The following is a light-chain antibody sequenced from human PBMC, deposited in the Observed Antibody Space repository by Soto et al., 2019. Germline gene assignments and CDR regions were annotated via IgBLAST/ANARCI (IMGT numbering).Light chain of an antibody. J-gene: IGKJ1*01. CDR1: QGIRTY. Sequence: IQMTQSPSSLSASVGDRVTITCRASQGIRTYLAWYQQKPGKVPKLLIFSASTLQSGVPHRFSGSGSGTDFTLTISSLKPEDVSSYYCQKYDSAPWTFGQGTKVEIK. V-gene: IGKV1-27*01. CDR3: QKYDSAPWT. CDR2: SAS.